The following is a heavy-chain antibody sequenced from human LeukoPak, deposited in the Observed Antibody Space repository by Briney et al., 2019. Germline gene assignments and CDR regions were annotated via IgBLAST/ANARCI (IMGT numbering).Heavy chain of an antibody. J-gene: IGHJ6*03. D-gene: IGHD2-15*01. CDR2: INPNSGGT. V-gene: IGHV1-2*02. CDR1: GYKFTSYS. CDR3: ARDRGVDYCSGGSCSHYYYYMDV. Sequence: ASVKVSCKASGYKFTSYSISWVRQAPGQGLEWMGWINPNSGGTNYAQKFQGRVTMTRDTSISTAYMELSRLRSDDTAVYYCARDRGVDYCSGGSCSHYYYYMDVWGKGTTVTISS.